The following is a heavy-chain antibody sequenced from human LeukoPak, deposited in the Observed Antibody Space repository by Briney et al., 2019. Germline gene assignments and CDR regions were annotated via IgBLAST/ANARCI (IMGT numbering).Heavy chain of an antibody. J-gene: IGHJ4*02. D-gene: IGHD3-3*01. CDR1: GYTFTGYY. CDR3: ARDSITYYDFWSGYYPFDY. Sequence: ASVKVSCKASGYTFTGYYMHWVRQAPGQGLEWMGWINPNSGGTNNAQKFQGRVTMTRDTSISTAYMELSRLRSDDTAVYYCARDSITYYDFWSGYYPFDYWGQGTLVTVSS. CDR2: INPNSGGT. V-gene: IGHV1-2*02.